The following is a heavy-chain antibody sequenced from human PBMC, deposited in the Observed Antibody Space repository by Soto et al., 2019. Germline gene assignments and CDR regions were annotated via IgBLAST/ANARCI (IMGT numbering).Heavy chain of an antibody. D-gene: IGHD1-26*01. CDR1: GFIFSNHA. CDR3: AKGGFPYFDL. V-gene: IGHV3-23*01. J-gene: IGHJ4*02. Sequence: GGSLRLSCEASGFIFSNHAMSWVRQAPGRGLEWVSIISYSGVSAYYADSVKGRFTVSRDNFKNTLYLQMDSLRADDTAIYYCAKGGFPYFDLWGKGTLVTVSS. CDR2: ISYSGVSA.